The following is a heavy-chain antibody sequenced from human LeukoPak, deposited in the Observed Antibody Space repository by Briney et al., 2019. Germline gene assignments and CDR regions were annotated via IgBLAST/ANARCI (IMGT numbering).Heavy chain of an antibody. CDR1: GYTFTSYA. Sequence: ASVKVSCKASGYTFTSYAMNWVRQAPGQGLEWMGWINTNTGNPTYAQGFTGRFVFSLDTSVSTAYLQISSLKAEDTAVYYCARDVPEGSSSSLYYYYYYMDVWGKGTTVTVSS. CDR3: ARDVPEGSSSSLYYYYYYMDV. J-gene: IGHJ6*03. CDR2: INTNTGNP. V-gene: IGHV7-4-1*02. D-gene: IGHD6-6*01.